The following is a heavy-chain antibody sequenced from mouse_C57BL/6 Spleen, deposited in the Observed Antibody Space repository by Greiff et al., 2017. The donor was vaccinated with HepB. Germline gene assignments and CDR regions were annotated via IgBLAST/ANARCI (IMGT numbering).Heavy chain of an antibody. Sequence: QVQLQQPGAELVKPGASVKMSCKASGYTFTSYWITWVKQRPGQGLEWIGDVDPGSGSTNYNEKFKSKATLTVDTSSSTAYMQLSSLTSEDSAVYYYARTDYGGADVWGKGTTVTVSS. D-gene: IGHD1-1*02. V-gene: IGHV1-55*01. J-gene: IGHJ1*03. CDR3: ARTDYGGADV. CDR2: VDPGSGST. CDR1: GYTFTSYW.